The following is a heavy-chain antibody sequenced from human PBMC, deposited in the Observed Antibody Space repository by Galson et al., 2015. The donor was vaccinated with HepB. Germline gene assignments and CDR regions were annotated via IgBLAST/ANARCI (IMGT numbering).Heavy chain of an antibody. CDR1: GYSFTNHW. CDR2: IYPGDSDT. J-gene: IGHJ5*02. V-gene: IGHV5-51*01. CDR3: ARHDFRVGTAMVGWFDP. D-gene: IGHD5-18*01. Sequence: QSGAEVKKPGESLKISCKGSGYSFTNHWIGWVRQMPGKGLEWMGIIYPGDSDTRYSPSFQGQVTISADKSIRTAYLQWSTLKASDTAMYYCARHDFRVGTAMVGWFDPWGQGTLVTVSS.